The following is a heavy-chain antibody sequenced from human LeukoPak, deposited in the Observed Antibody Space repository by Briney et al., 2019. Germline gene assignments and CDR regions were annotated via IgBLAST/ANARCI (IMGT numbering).Heavy chain of an antibody. J-gene: IGHJ6*02. CDR3: TTDPLYSIDLAYYYYGMDV. CDR1: GFTFSNAW. V-gene: IGHV3-15*01. D-gene: IGHD6-13*01. CDR2: IKSKTDGGTT. Sequence: GGSLRLSCAASGFTFSNAWMSWVRQAPGKGLEWVGRIKSKTDGGTTDYAAPVKGRFTISRDDSKNTLYLQMNSLKTEDTAVYYCTTDPLYSIDLAYYYYGMDVWGQGTTVTVSS.